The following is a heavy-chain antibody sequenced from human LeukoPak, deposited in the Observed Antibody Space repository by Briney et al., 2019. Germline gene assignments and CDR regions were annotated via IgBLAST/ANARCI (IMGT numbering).Heavy chain of an antibody. CDR3: AAQYGSGSYSDAFDI. D-gene: IGHD3-10*01. Sequence: ASVKVSCKASGYTFTGYYMHWVRQAPGQGLEWMGWINPNSGGTNYAQKFQGWVTMTRDTSISTAYVELSRLRSDDTAVYYCAAQYGSGSYSDAFDIWGQGTMVTVSS. CDR1: GYTFTGYY. J-gene: IGHJ3*02. CDR2: INPNSGGT. V-gene: IGHV1-2*04.